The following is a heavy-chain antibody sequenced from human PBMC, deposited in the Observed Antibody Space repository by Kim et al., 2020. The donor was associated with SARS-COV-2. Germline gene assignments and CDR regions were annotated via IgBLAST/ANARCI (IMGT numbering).Heavy chain of an antibody. CDR3: AKGGTGITIFGVVILEDYFDY. CDR1: GFTFSSYA. D-gene: IGHD3-3*01. J-gene: IGHJ4*02. CDR2: ISGSGGST. V-gene: IGHV3-23*01. Sequence: GGSLRLSCAASGFTFSSYAMSWVLQAPGKGLEWASAISGSGGSTYYADSVKGRFTISRDNSKNTLYLQMNSLRAEDTAVYYCAKGGTGITIFGVVILEDYFDYWGQGTLVTVSS.